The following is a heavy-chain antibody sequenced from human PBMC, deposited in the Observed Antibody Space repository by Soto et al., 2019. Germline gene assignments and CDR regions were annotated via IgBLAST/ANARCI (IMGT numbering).Heavy chain of an antibody. J-gene: IGHJ6*02. CDR3: AKTSISDCYRGEGDYYYYGMDV. V-gene: IGHV4-4*07. CDR2: MYISGTT. Sequence: PSETLSLTCSVSGSSIRGDCWSWIRQPAGKGLEWIGRMYISGTTKYNPSLKSRLTMSADTAKNQFSLKLTSVTAADTATYYCAKTSISDCYRGEGDYYYYGMDVWGQGTMVTVSS. D-gene: IGHD2-21*01. CDR1: GSSIRGDC.